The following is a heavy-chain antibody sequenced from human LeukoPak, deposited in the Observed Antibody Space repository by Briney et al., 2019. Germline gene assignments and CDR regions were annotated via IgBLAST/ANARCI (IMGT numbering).Heavy chain of an antibody. J-gene: IGHJ5*02. CDR1: GGSISSYY. CDR2: IYYSGST. CDR3: ARGGSSSWSRWFDP. D-gene: IGHD6-13*01. Sequence: WETLSLTCTVSGGSISSYYWSWIRQPPGKGLEWIGSIYYSGSTNYNPSLKSRVTISVDTSKNQFSLKLSSVTAADTAVYYCARGGSSSWSRWFDPWGQGTLVTVSS. V-gene: IGHV4-59*01.